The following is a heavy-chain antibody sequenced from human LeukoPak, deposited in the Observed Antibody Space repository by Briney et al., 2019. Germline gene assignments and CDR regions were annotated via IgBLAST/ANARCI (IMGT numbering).Heavy chain of an antibody. D-gene: IGHD3-22*01. V-gene: IGHV3-23*01. CDR2: LTGGGGIT. Sequence: PGGSLRLSCAASRFPFSTYGMRWVHQAPGKGLEWVSSLTGGGGITYYADSVKGRFTISRDNSKNTLYLQMNSLRAEDTAVYYCAKSSYYDSSGYYREYYFDYWGQGTLVTVSS. CDR1: RFPFSTYG. J-gene: IGHJ4*02. CDR3: AKSSYYDSSGYYREYYFDY.